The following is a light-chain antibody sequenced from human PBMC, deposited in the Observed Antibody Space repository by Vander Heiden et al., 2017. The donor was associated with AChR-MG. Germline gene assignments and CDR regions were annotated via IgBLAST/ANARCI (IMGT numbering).Light chain of an antibody. Sequence: DIQMTQSPSILSASVGDRVTITCRASQNINSWLAWYQKKPGEAPKLLIHKASTLHTGVPSRFSGSDSGTEFTLTISSLQPDDFATYYCQQYFIYSAFGQGTEVEIK. CDR3: QQYFIYSA. CDR2: KAS. V-gene: IGKV1-5*03. CDR1: QNINSW. J-gene: IGKJ1*01.